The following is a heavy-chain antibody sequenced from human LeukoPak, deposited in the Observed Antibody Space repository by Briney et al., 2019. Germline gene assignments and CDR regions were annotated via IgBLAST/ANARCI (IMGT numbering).Heavy chain of an antibody. J-gene: IGHJ4*02. CDR3: ARGTDGIWSFDS. V-gene: IGHV3-74*01. D-gene: IGHD2-8*01. Sequence: GGSLRLSCAASGFTFRSYWVHWVRQAPGKGLVWVSRINSDGSSTNYADSVKGRFTISRDNAKNTLYLQMNSLRVEDTAVYYCARGTDGIWSFDSWGQGTLVTVSS. CDR2: INSDGSST. CDR1: GFTFRSYW.